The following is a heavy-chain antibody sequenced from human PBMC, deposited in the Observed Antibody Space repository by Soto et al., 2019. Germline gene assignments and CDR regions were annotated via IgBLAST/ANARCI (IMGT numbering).Heavy chain of an antibody. D-gene: IGHD2-15*01. J-gene: IGHJ4*02. CDR2: IYYSGST. CDR1: GGSISSYY. V-gene: IGHV4-59*01. CDR3: ASFTPGWSYFNY. Sequence: ETLSLTCTVSGGSISSYYWSWIRQPPGKGLEWIGYIYYSGSTNYNPSLKSRVTISVDTSKNQFSLKLSSVTAADTAVYYCASFTPGWSYFNYWGQGTLVTVSS.